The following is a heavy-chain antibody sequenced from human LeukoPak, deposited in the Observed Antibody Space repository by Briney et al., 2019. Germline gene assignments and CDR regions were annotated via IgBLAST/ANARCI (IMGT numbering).Heavy chain of an antibody. J-gene: IGHJ4*02. CDR1: GFTFRSYW. CDR2: INSDGSST. CDR3: ARGGGYYYFDY. Sequence: GGSLRLSCAASGFTFRSYWMHWVRQAPGKGLVWVSRINSDGSSTSYADSVKGRFTISRDNAKNTLYLQMNSLRAEDTAVYYCARGGGYYYFDYWGQGTLVTVSS. V-gene: IGHV3-74*01. D-gene: IGHD3-3*01.